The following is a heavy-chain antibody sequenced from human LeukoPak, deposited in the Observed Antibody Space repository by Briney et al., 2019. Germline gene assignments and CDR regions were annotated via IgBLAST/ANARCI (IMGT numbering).Heavy chain of an antibody. CDR3: ARDRGGLMGSVAYYYGMDV. D-gene: IGHD2-8*01. CDR1: GFTFSNYV. J-gene: IGHJ6*02. V-gene: IGHV3-23*01. Sequence: GGSLRLSCAASGFTFSNYVMSWVRQAPGKGLEWVSSIGGSGGTTYYADSVKGRFTISKDNSENTLYLQMTSLRAEDTAVYYCARDRGGLMGSVAYYYGMDVWGQGITVTVSS. CDR2: IGGSGGTT.